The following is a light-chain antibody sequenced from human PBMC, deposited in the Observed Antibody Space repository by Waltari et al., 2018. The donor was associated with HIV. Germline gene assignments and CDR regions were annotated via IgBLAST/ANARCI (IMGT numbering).Light chain of an antibody. J-gene: IGLJ1*01. Sequence: QSVLTQPPSESGTPGQRVTISCSGSSSNIGRNSVNCYQQLPGTAPKVLMFTKNQRPSGVPDRFSGSKSGTSASLAISGLQSDDEADYYCAAWDDSLKGYVFGTGTGVTIL. CDR1: SSNIGRNS. V-gene: IGLV1-44*01. CDR3: AAWDDSLKGYV. CDR2: TKN.